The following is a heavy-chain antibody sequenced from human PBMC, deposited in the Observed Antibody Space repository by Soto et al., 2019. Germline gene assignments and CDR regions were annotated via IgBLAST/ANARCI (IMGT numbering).Heavy chain of an antibody. CDR3: AREGPFKGDGYNFGFDY. J-gene: IGHJ4*02. D-gene: IGHD5-12*01. V-gene: IGHV3-30-3*01. CDR1: GFTFSSYA. CDR2: ISYDGSNK. Sequence: VGSLRLSCAASGFTFSSYAMHWVRQAPGKGLEWVAVISYDGSNKYYADSVKGRFTISRDNSKNTLYLQMNSLRAEDTAVYYCAREGPFKGDGYNFGFDYWGQGTLVTVSS.